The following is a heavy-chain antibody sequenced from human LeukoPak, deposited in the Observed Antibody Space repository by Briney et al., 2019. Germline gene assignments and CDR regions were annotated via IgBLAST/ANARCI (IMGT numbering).Heavy chain of an antibody. D-gene: IGHD6-13*01. CDR3: ARDKSIAAAGTMDY. Sequence: GGSLRLSCAASGFTFSSYSMNWVRQAPGKGLEWVSYISSSSSYIYYADSVKGRFTISRDNAKNSLYLQMNSLRAEDTAVYYCARDKSIAAAGTMDYWGQGTLVTVSS. V-gene: IGHV3-21*05. J-gene: IGHJ4*02. CDR2: ISSSSSYI. CDR1: GFTFSSYS.